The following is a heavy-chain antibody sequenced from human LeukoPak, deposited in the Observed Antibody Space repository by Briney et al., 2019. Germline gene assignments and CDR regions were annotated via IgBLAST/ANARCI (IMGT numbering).Heavy chain of an antibody. V-gene: IGHV3-30*03. CDR2: ISYDGRNK. Sequence: GGSLRLSCAASGFTFNNHDMHWVRQAPGKGLEWVAGISYDGRNKYYADSVKGRFTISRDNSKNTLNLQMNSLRDEDTAVYYCAREESGSYFSWSVGYFDYWGQGTLVTVSS. J-gene: IGHJ4*02. CDR3: AREESGSYFSWSVGYFDY. CDR1: GFTFNNHD. D-gene: IGHD1-26*01.